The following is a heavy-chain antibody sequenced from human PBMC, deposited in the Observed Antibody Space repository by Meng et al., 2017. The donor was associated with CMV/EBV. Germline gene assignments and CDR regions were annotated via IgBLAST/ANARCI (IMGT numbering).Heavy chain of an antibody. Sequence: GESLKISCKGSGYSFTSYWIGWVHQMPGKGLEWMGIIYPGDSDTRYSPSFQGQVTISADKSISTAYLQWSSLKASDTAMYYCARSPTFTYCGGDCYLAYFDYWGQGTLVTVSS. J-gene: IGHJ4*02. CDR2: IYPGDSDT. V-gene: IGHV5-51*07. D-gene: IGHD2-21*01. CDR3: ARSPTFTYCGGDCYLAYFDY. CDR1: GYSFTSYW.